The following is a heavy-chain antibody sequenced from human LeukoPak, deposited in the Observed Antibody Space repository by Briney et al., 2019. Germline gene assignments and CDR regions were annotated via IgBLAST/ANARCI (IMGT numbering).Heavy chain of an antibody. CDR1: GGSISSSSYY. J-gene: IGHJ4*02. Sequence: PSETLSLTCTVSGGSISSSSYYWGWIRQPPGKGLEWIGSIYYSGSTYYNPSLKSRVTISVDTSKNQFSLKLSSVTAADTAVYYCARLPGPGYSDYWGQGTLVTVSS. CDR2: IYYSGST. D-gene: IGHD3-10*01. CDR3: ARLPGPGYSDY. V-gene: IGHV4-39*01.